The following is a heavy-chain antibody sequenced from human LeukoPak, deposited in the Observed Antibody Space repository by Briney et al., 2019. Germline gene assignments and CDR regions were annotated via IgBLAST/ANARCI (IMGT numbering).Heavy chain of an antibody. D-gene: IGHD3-10*02. CDR3: ARDLHYYVAMDV. J-gene: IGHJ6*02. CDR1: GFTFSSYA. V-gene: IGHV3-23*01. CDR2: IGGNGGST. Sequence: PGGSLRLSCAASGFTFSSYAMSWVRQAPGKGLEWVSTIGGNGGSTYYADSVKGRFTISRDNSKNTLYLQMNSLRAEDTAVYYCARDLHYYVAMDVWGQGTTVTVSS.